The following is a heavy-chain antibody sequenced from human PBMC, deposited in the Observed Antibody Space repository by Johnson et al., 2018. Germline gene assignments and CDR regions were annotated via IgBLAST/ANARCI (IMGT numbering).Heavy chain of an antibody. CDR2: ISYDGRDE. CDR1: GFSFRTYA. J-gene: IGHJ4*02. Sequence: LVESGGGVVQPVRSLRLSCVASGFSFRTYAMDWVRQAPGQGLEWVAVISYDGRDEYFADSVKGRFTISRDKSKNTLYLQMNSLRGDDTAVYYCAKGGAILGPFDHWGQGSLVTVSS. CDR3: AKGGAILGPFDH. V-gene: IGHV3-30*18. D-gene: IGHD1-26*01.